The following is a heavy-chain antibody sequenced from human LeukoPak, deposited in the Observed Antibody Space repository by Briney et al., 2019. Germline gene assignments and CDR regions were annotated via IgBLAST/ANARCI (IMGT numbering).Heavy chain of an antibody. D-gene: IGHD2-2*01. CDR2: ISAYNGNT. CDR3: ARNTGYCSSTSCYDWFDP. CDR1: GYTFTSYG. V-gene: IGHV1-18*01. J-gene: IGHJ5*02. Sequence: ASVKVSCKASGYTFTSYGINWVRRAPGQALEWMGWISAYNGNTNYAQKLQGRVTMTTDTSTSTAYMELRSLRSDDTAVYYCARNTGYCSSTSCYDWFDPWGQGTLVTVSS.